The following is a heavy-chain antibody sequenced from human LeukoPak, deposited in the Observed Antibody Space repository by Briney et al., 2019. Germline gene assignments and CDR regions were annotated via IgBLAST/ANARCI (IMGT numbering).Heavy chain of an antibody. D-gene: IGHD1-26*01. CDR3: ARYNFAGKSGSYYVGDNDAFDI. Sequence: GGSLRLSCAASGFTFSNNWMTWVRQAPGKGLEWVASVKKDASEKYYVDSVKGRFTISRDNAKNSLYLQMNSLRVEDTAVYYCARYNFAGKSGSYYVGDNDAFDIWGQGTMVTVSS. J-gene: IGHJ3*02. CDR1: GFTFSNNW. CDR2: VKKDASEK. V-gene: IGHV3-7*01.